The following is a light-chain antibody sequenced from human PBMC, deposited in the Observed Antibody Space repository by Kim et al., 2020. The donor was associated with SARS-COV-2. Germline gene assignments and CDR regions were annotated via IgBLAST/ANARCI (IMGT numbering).Light chain of an antibody. Sequence: VSVYPGQTATITCSGHELGKTYVAWYQQKAGQSPVVVIYQDNKRPSGVPERFSGSNAGNTATLTITGTQSMDEADYFCQTWDSRLVFGGGTK. CDR2: QDN. CDR3: QTWDSRLV. J-gene: IGLJ3*02. V-gene: IGLV3-1*01. CDR1: ELGKTY.